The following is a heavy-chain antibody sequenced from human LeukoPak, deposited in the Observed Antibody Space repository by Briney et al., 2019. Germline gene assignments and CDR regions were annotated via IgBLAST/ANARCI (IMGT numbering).Heavy chain of an antibody. CDR1: GFTFSSYS. V-gene: IGHV3-21*01. CDR3: ARDPGYYYGSGSYNQSFDY. D-gene: IGHD3-10*01. CDR2: ISSSSSYI. J-gene: IGHJ4*02. Sequence: PGGSLRLSCAASGFTFSSYSMNWVRQAPGKGLEWVSSISSSSSYIYYADSVKGRFTISRDNAKNSLYLQMNSLRAEDTAVYYCARDPGYYYGSGSYNQSFDYWGQGTLVTVSS.